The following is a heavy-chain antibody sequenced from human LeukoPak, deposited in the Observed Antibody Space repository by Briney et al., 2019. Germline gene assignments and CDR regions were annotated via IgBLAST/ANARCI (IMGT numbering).Heavy chain of an antibody. D-gene: IGHD4-17*01. CDR3: ARDYGDYPYYFDY. CDR2: ISTGSTYI. Sequence: GGSLRLSCAASGFSFSSYNMNWVRQAPGKGLEWVSSISTGSTYIYYVDSVKGRFTISRDNAKNALYLQMNSLRAEDTAEYYCARDYGDYPYYFDYWGQGTLVTVSS. CDR1: GFSFSSYN. J-gene: IGHJ4*02. V-gene: IGHV3-21*01.